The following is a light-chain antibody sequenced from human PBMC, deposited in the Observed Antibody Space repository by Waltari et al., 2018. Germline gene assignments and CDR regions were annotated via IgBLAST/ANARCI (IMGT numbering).Light chain of an antibody. V-gene: IGKV3-11*01. J-gene: IGKJ4*01. CDR1: QSVGTY. Sequence: EIVLTQSPAVLSFSPGERATLSCRASQSVGTYLAWYQQRPGQSPRLLSYDASYMATGIPARFSGSGSETDFTLTISSLQPEDFAVYYCQQRRNWPLTFGGGTRVQI. CDR3: QQRRNWPLT. CDR2: DAS.